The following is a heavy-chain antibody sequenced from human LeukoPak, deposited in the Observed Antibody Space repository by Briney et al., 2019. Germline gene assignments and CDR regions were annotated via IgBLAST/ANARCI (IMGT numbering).Heavy chain of an antibody. V-gene: IGHV4-59*08. D-gene: IGHD6-13*01. J-gene: IGHJ2*01. CDR2: IYYSGST. CDR1: GGSTSSYY. CDR3: ARYSSSSWSYWYFDL. Sequence: PETLSLTCTDSGGSTSSYYWSWIRQPPGKGLEWVGYIYYSGSTNYNASLRSRVTISVDTSKNQYSLKLSSVTAADTAVYYCARYSSSSWSYWYFDLWGRGTLVTVSS.